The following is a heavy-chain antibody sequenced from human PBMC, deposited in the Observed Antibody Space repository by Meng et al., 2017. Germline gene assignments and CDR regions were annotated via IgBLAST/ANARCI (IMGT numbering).Heavy chain of an antibody. Sequence: VQLQGSGPGLLTPPGTLSLTCVVAGGSISSVDWWSWVRQRPGKGLEWIGEIYHGGNTNYHPSLKSRVTISIDKSKNQFSLKLSSVTAADTAVYYCASWIYSCGWQWGQGTLVTVSS. CDR1: GGSISSVDW. J-gene: IGHJ4*02. V-gene: IGHV4-4*03. D-gene: IGHD6-19*01. CDR2: IYHGGNT. CDR3: ASWIYSCGWQ.